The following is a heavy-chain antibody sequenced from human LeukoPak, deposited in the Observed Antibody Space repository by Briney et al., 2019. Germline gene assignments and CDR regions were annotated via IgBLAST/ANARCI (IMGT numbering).Heavy chain of an antibody. D-gene: IGHD5-18*01. CDR1: RFTFSSYS. Sequence: GSLRLSCAASRFTFSSYSMNWVRQAPGKGLEWIGEINHSGSTNYNPSLKSRVTISVDTSKNQFSLKLSSVTAADTAVYYCARGQGGTAMVLHFDYWGQGTLVTVSS. CDR2: INHSGST. CDR3: ARGQGGTAMVLHFDY. J-gene: IGHJ4*02. V-gene: IGHV4-34*01.